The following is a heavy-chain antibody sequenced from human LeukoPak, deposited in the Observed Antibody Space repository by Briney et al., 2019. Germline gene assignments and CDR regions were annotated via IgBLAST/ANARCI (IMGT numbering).Heavy chain of an antibody. CDR2: ISYDGSNK. V-gene: IGHV3-30*04. CDR3: ARDRAAGWENYDSSGFDY. J-gene: IGHJ4*02. Sequence: TGGSLRLSCAASGFTFSSYAMHWVRQAPGKGLEWVAVISYDGSNKYYADSVKGRFTISRDNSKNTLYLQMNSLRAEDTAVYYCARDRAAGWENYDSSGFDYWGQGTLVTVSS. D-gene: IGHD3-22*01. CDR1: GFTFSSYA.